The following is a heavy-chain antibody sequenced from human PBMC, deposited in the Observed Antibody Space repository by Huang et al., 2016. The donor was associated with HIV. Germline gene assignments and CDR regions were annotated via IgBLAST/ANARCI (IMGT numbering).Heavy chain of an antibody. Sequence: QVRLVQSGAEVKKTGASVKVSCKASGYPFSRYYIHWVRQAPGQGLEWMGKINPSGFGTSYAQEFQGRATMTTDASTSTVYMDRSSLRYEDTAIYYCARSRDSSGPGGAFDIWGQGTMVVVSS. CDR2: INPSGFGT. D-gene: IGHD6-19*01. CDR3: ARSRDSSGPGGAFDI. J-gene: IGHJ3*02. CDR1: GYPFSRYY. V-gene: IGHV1-46*01.